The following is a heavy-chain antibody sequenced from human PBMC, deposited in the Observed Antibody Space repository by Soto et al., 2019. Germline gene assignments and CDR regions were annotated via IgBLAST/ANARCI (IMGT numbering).Heavy chain of an antibody. V-gene: IGHV4-59*01. CDR3: ARSDIVVVPAEAYYYYMDV. CDR2: IYYSGST. Sequence: SEALSLTCTVSGGSISSYYWSWIRQPPGKGLEWIGYIYYSGSTNYNPSLKSRVTISVDTSKNQFSLKLSSVTAADTAVYYCARSDIVVVPAEAYYYYMDVWGKGTTVTVS. D-gene: IGHD2-2*01. J-gene: IGHJ6*03. CDR1: GGSISSYY.